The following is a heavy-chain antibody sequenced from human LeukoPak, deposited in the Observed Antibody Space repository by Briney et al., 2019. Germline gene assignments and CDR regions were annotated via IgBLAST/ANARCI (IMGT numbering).Heavy chain of an antibody. CDR3: ASALLSSGGLNAFDI. D-gene: IGHD2-8*02. V-gene: IGHV1-18*01. CDR2: ISAYNGNT. CDR1: GYTFTSYG. J-gene: IGHJ3*02. Sequence: GASVKVSCKASGYTFTSYGISWVRQAPGQGLEWMGWISAYNGNTSYAQKLQGRVTMTTDTSTSTAYMELRSLRSDDTAVYYCASALLSSGGLNAFDIWGQGTMVTVSS.